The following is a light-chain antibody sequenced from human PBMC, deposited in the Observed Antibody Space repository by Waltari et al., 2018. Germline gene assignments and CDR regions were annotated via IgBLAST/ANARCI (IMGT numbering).Light chain of an antibody. J-gene: IGLJ2*01. CDR3: AAWDRSLSIVV. CDR1: SSNIAVST. V-gene: IGLV1-44*01. Sequence: QSVLTQPPSASGTPGQRVTISCSGTSSNIAVSTVHWYQQFPGTAPKLLIYSSIQRPSGVPDRFSGSKSGTSASLAISGLQSEDEADYYCAAWDRSLSIVVFGGGTKLTVL. CDR2: SSI.